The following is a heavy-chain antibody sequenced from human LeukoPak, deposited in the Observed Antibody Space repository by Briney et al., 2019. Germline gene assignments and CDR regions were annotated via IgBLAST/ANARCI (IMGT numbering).Heavy chain of an antibody. V-gene: IGHV1-69*13. J-gene: IGHJ3*02. D-gene: IGHD3-22*01. CDR2: IIPIFGTI. CDR1: GGTFSTYT. CDR3: AFPDGDYYDRRGAFRI. Sequence: VASVKVSCKASGGTFSTYTFSWVRRAPGQGLEWMGGIIPIFGTINYAQKFQGRATITADESASTAYMELSNLRSGDTAMYYCAFPDGDYYDRRGAFRIWGQGTLVTVSS.